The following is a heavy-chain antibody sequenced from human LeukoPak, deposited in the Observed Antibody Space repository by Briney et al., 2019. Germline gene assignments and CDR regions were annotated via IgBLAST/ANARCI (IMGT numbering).Heavy chain of an antibody. D-gene: IGHD1-26*01. CDR1: GFTFSSYE. J-gene: IGHJ5*02. Sequence: GGSLRLSCAASGFTFSSYEMNWVRQAPGKGLEWVSYISSSGSTIYYADSVKGRFTISRDNAKNSLYLQMNSLRAEDTAVYYRAGCIVGATWFDPWGQGTLVTVSS. V-gene: IGHV3-48*03. CDR2: ISSSGSTI. CDR3: AGCIVGATWFDP.